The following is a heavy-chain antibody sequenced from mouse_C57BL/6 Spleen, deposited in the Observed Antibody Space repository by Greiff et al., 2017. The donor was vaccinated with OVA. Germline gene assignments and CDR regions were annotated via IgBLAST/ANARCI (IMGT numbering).Heavy chain of an antibody. J-gene: IGHJ2*01. CDR2: IYPSSGNT. V-gene: IGHV1-81*01. CDR1: GYTFTSYG. CDR3: ARSFYYYGRSYYFDY. Sequence: VQLQQSGAELARPGASVSLSCKASGYTFTSYGISWVKQRTGQGLEWIGEIYPSSGNTYYNEKFKGKATLTADKSTSTAYMELRSLTSEDSAVYFCARSFYYYGRSYYFDYWGQGTTLTVSS. D-gene: IGHD1-1*01.